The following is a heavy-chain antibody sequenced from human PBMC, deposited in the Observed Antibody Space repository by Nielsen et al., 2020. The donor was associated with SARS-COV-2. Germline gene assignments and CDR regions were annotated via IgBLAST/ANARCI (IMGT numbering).Heavy chain of an antibody. CDR2: ISYDGSNK. V-gene: IGHV3-30-3*01. J-gene: IGHJ3*02. Sequence: GGSLRLSCAAPGFTFSSYAMHWVRQAPGKGLEWVAVISYDGSNKYYADSVKGRFTISRDNSKNTLYLQMNSLRAEDTAVYYCARDTRTGIAAAQTLYDAFDIWGQGTMVTVSS. D-gene: IGHD6-13*01. CDR3: ARDTRTGIAAAQTLYDAFDI. CDR1: GFTFSSYA.